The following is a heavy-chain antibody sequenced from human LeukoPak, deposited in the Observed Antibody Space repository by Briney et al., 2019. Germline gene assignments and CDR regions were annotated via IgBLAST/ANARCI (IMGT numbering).Heavy chain of an antibody. CDR2: IYYSGST. D-gene: IGHD2-2*01. J-gene: IGHJ3*02. CDR3: AREGVEYQLLRRTEYDAFDI. CDR1: GGSISSSSYY. V-gene: IGHV4-39*02. Sequence: SETLSLTCTVSGGSISSSSYYWGWIRQPPGKGLEWIGSIYYSGSTYYNPSLKSRVTISVDTSKNQFSLKLSSVTAADTAVYYCAREGVEYQLLRRTEYDAFDIWGQGTMVTVSS.